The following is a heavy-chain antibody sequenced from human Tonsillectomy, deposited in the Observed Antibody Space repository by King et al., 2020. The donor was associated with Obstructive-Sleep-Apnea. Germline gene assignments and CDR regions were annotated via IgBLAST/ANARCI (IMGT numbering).Heavy chain of an antibody. V-gene: IGHV1-8*01. CDR3: ARGRIYVFDI. Sequence: VQLVQSGAEVKEPGASVKVSCKASGYTFTSYDINWVRQATGQGPEWMGWMNPNSGNTGFAQKFQGRVTMTRNTSISTAYMELSSLRSDDTAVYYWARGRIYVFDIWGQGTMVTVSS. D-gene: IGHD2-21*01. J-gene: IGHJ3*02. CDR1: GYTFTSYD. CDR2: MNPNSGNT.